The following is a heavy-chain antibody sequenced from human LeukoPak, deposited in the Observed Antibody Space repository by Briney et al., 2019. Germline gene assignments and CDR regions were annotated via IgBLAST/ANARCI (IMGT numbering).Heavy chain of an antibody. J-gene: IGHJ4*02. CDR3: ARHQSSIVVVTAAIDY. CDR2: IYYSGTT. V-gene: IGHV4-59*08. D-gene: IGHD2-21*02. CDR1: GASISSSY. Sequence: SETLSLTCTVSGASISSSYWSWIRQPPGKGLEWIGYIYYSGTTKYNPSLKSRVTISVDTSKNQFSLKLSSVTAADTAVYYCARHQSSIVVVTAAIDYWGQGTLVTVSS.